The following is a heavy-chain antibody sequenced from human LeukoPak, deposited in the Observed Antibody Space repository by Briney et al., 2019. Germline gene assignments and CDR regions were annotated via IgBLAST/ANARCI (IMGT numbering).Heavy chain of an antibody. CDR3: ASKGQYCGTLTCKDY. V-gene: IGHV3-53*01. CDR2: IYGGGST. D-gene: IGHD2-21*01. Sequence: PGGSLRLSCAASGFTVSSNYMSWVRQAPGKGLECVSLIYGGGSTYYADSVKGRFTISRGNSKNTIFLQLTSLRVEDTAVYYCASKGQYCGTLTCKDYWGRGTLVTVSS. CDR1: GFTVSSNY. J-gene: IGHJ4*02.